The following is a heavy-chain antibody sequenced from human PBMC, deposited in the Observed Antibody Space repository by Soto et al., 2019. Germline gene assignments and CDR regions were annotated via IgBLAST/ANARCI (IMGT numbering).Heavy chain of an antibody. D-gene: IGHD3-22*01. CDR1: GFTFSSYA. V-gene: IGHV3-30-3*01. CDR3: ARDKGSSGYPDY. J-gene: IGHJ4*02. CDR2: ISYDGSNK. Sequence: GSLRLSCAASGFTFSSYAMHWVRQAPGKGLEWVAVISYDGSNKYYADSVKGRFTISRDNSKNTLYLQMNSLRAEDTAVYYCARDKGSSGYPDYWGQGTLVTVSS.